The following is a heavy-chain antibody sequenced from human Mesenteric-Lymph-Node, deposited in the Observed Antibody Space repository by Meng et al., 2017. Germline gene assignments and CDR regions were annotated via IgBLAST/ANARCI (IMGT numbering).Heavy chain of an antibody. V-gene: IGHV3-23*01. J-gene: IGHJ4*02. CDR3: AKETGDNGNRDHLDY. D-gene: IGHD2-8*01. CDR1: GFTFSTYD. Sequence: GESLKISCAASGFTFSTYDMNWVRQVPGKGLEWVSAISRTGAFIYYADSVKGRFTISRDNSRSTLYLEINTLRVDDTAIYYCAKETGDNGNRDHLDYWGQGTLVTVSS. CDR2: ISRTGAFI.